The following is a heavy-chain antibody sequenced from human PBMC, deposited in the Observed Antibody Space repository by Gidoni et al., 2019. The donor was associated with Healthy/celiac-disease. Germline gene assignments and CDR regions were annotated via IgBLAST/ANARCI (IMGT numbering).Heavy chain of an antibody. V-gene: IGHV1-58*02. J-gene: IGHJ6*02. CDR1: GFTFTSSA. CDR3: AAVGPDSSSSERPYYYYGMDV. Sequence: QMQLVQSGPEVKKPGTSVKVSCKASGFTFTSSAMQWVRQARGQRLEWIGWIVVGSGNTNYAQKFQERVTITRDMSTSTAYMELSSLRSEDTAVYYCAAVGPDSSSSERPYYYYGMDVWGQGTTVTVSS. D-gene: IGHD6-6*01. CDR2: IVVGSGNT.